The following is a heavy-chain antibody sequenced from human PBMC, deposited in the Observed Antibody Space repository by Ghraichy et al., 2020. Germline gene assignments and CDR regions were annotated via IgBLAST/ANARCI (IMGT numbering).Heavy chain of an antibody. CDR3: ARGNDGYVDS. CDR1: GDSVSSNSAA. CDR2: TYYRSEWYS. V-gene: IGHV6-1*01. Sequence: SQTLSLTRAISGDSVSSNSAAWNWIRQSPSRGLEWLGRTYYRSEWYSGYAVSLKSRITIKADTSKNLFYLQLNSVTPEDTAVYYCARGNDGYVDSWGQGTLVTVSS. D-gene: IGHD5-24*01. J-gene: IGHJ5*01.